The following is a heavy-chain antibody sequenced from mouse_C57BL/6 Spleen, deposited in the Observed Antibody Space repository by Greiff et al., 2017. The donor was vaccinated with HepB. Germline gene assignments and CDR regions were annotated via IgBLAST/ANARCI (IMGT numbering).Heavy chain of an antibody. D-gene: IGHD1-1*01. CDR2: IYPGSGST. CDR1: GYTFTSYW. CDR3: ARSDGSSYGYFDV. J-gene: IGHJ1*03. Sequence: VQLQQPGAELVKPGASVKMSCKASGYTFTSYWITWVKQRPGQGLEWIGDIYPGSGSTNYNEKFKSKATLTLDTSSSTAYMQLSSLTSEDSAVYYCARSDGSSYGYFDVWGTGTTVTVSS. V-gene: IGHV1-55*01.